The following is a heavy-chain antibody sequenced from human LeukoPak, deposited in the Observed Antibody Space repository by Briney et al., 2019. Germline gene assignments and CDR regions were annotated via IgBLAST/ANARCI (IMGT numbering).Heavy chain of an antibody. V-gene: IGHV4-59*08. CDR1: GGSISNYH. CDR3: ARHKVTTDAFDI. J-gene: IGHJ3*02. D-gene: IGHD4-17*01. CDR2: IYFIGSA. Sequence: KTSETLSLTCTVSGGSISNYHWSWIRQSPGKGLEWIGPIYFIGSADYNPSPKSRVTISVDKSKNQFSLKLNSVTAADTAVYYCARHKVTTDAFDIWGQGTMVTVPS.